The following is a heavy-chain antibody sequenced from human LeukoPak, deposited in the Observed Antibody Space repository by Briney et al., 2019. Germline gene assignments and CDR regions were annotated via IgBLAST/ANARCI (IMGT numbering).Heavy chain of an antibody. CDR2: INPKSGDP. CDR3: ARDPGHDTSNYGDLDF. J-gene: IGHJ4*02. D-gene: IGHD4-11*01. CDR1: GYRFTGYY. Sequence: ASVKVSCKTSGYRFTGYYMHWVRQAPGQGLEWMGWINPKSGDPIYVQKFQGRVTLTRDTSIDTVYLELSSLKSDDTAVYYCARDPGHDTSNYGDLDFWGQGTLVTVSS. V-gene: IGHV1-2*02.